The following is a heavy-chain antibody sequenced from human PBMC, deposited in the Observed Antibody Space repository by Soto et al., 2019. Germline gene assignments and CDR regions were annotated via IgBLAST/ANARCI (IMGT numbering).Heavy chain of an antibody. CDR2: INAGNGNT. Sequence: ASVKVSCKASGYTFTSYAMHWVRQAPGQRLEWMGWINAGNGNTKYSQEFQGRVTITRDTSASTAYMELSSLRSEDTAVYYCARDRNYYDSSGYWFLYAFDIWGQGTMVTVS. V-gene: IGHV1-3*01. J-gene: IGHJ3*02. CDR1: GYTFTSYA. D-gene: IGHD3-22*01. CDR3: ARDRNYYDSSGYWFLYAFDI.